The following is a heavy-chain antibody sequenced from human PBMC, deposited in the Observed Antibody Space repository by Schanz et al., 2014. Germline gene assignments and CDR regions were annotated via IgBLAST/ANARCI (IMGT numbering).Heavy chain of an antibody. V-gene: IGHV3-11*06. J-gene: IGHJ6*02. CDR1: GFTFSDYY. CDR2: ISSSSSYT. CDR3: ARSYSSGWYPYYYGMDV. Sequence: QVQLVESGGGLVKPGGSLRLSCVASGFTFSDYYMSWIRQAPGKGLEWVSYISSSSSYTNYADSVKGRFTISRDNAKTSLYLQMNSLSAEDTAVYYCARSYSSGWYPYYYGMDVWGQGTTVTVSS. D-gene: IGHD6-19*01.